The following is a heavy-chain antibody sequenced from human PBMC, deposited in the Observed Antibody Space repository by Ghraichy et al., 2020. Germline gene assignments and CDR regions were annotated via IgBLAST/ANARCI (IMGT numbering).Heavy chain of an antibody. CDR1: GISLTSYT. D-gene: IGHD3-10*01. J-gene: IGHJ4*02. V-gene: IGHV1-69*02. Sequence: SVKVSCKASGISLTSYTVNWVRQAHGQGLEWMGKITPVLGGANYAQGFQGRVTFTADISTGTAYMDLSSLRSEDTAVYYCAGSRNGSGRLDYWGQGTLVTVSS. CDR3: AGSRNGSGRLDY. CDR2: ITPVLGGA.